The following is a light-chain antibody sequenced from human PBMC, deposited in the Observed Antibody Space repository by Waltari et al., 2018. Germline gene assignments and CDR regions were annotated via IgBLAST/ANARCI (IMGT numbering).Light chain of an antibody. Sequence: DIQMTQSPSSLSASVGDRVTITCRASQRISSYLNWYQQKPGKVPKLLVYEASSLQSGVPSSFSGSGSGTDFTLTISSLQPEDFATYYCQQSYSTPFTFGPGTKVDIK. V-gene: IGKV1-39*01. CDR3: QQSYSTPFT. CDR2: EAS. CDR1: QRISSY. J-gene: IGKJ3*01.